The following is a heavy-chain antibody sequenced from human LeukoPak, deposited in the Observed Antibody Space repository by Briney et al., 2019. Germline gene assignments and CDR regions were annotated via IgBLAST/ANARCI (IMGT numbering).Heavy chain of an antibody. CDR2: SSYDGSNK. CDR3: AKMPGDFWSAFYHYFDF. V-gene: IGHV3-30*18. D-gene: IGHD3-3*01. J-gene: IGHJ4*02. CDR1: GFTFSSYS. Sequence: GGSLRLSCAASGFTFSSYSMNWVRQAPGKGLEWVALSSYDGSNKYYGDSVKGRFTISRDNSKNTLYLQMNSLRAQDTAVYYCAKMPGDFWSAFYHYFDFWGQGTLVTVSS.